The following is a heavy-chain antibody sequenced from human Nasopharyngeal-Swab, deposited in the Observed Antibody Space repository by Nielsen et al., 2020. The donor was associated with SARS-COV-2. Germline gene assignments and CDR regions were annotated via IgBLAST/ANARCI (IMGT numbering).Heavy chain of an antibody. D-gene: IGHD6-6*01. Sequence: SVKVSCKASGGTFGEFAISWVRPAPGQGLEWMGGTGPLFDRKTYAPKFRGRLTITADDSTSTAYMELSRLRSEDTALYYCAREHGIAAQIREYYYKYMDVWGNGSTIIVSS. V-gene: IGHV1-69*13. J-gene: IGHJ6*03. CDR3: AREHGIAAQIREYYYKYMDV. CDR1: GGTFGEFA. CDR2: TGPLFDRK.